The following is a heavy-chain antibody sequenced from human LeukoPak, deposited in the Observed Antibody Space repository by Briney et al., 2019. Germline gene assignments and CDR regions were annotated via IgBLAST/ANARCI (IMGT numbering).Heavy chain of an antibody. CDR1: VYTLTELS. CDR2: FDPEDGET. CDR3: ATGGITIFGVVPPRYYYYMDV. Sequence: ASLKASCKVSVYTLTELSMHWVRPAPGKGLGWMGGFDPEDGETIYAQKFQGRVTMTEDTSTDTAYMELSSLRSEDTAVYYCATGGITIFGVVPPRYYYYMDVWGKGTTVTVSS. D-gene: IGHD3-3*01. V-gene: IGHV1-24*01. J-gene: IGHJ6*03.